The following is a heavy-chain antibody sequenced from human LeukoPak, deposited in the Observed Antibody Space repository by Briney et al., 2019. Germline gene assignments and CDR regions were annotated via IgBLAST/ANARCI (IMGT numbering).Heavy chain of an antibody. CDR1: GYTFTGYG. V-gene: IGHV7-4-1*02. D-gene: IGHD3-22*01. J-gene: IGHJ3*02. Sequence: GASVKVSCKASGYTFTGYGISWVRQAPGQGLEWMGWINTNTGNPTYAQGFTGRFVFSLDTSVSTAYLQISSLKAEDTAVYYCARDHDSSGYYSDAFDIWGQGTMVTVSS. CDR3: ARDHDSSGYYSDAFDI. CDR2: INTNTGNP.